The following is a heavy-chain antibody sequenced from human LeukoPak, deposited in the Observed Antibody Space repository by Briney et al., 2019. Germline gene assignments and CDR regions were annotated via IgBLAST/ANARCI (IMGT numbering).Heavy chain of an antibody. CDR2: IYTSGST. V-gene: IGHV4-4*07. CDR3: AREKLGYCSSTSCHNWFDP. D-gene: IGHD2-2*01. J-gene: IGHJ5*02. CDR1: GNSISSYY. Sequence: SETLSLTCTVSGNSISSYYWSWIRQPAGKGLEWIGRIYTSGSTNYNPSLKSRVTMSVDTSKNQFSLKLSSVTAADTAVYYCAREKLGYCSSTSCHNWFDPWGQGTLVTVSS.